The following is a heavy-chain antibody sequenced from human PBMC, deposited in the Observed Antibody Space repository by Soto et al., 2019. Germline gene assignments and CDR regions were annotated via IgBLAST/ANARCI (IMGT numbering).Heavy chain of an antibody. CDR1: GFSLTTSAVG. J-gene: IGHJ4*02. V-gene: IGHV2-5*02. D-gene: IGHD3-3*01. Sequence: QITLNESGPTVVRPTEPLTLTCRFSGFSLTTSAVGVGWIRQTPGKAPEWLALIYWDDAKRYSASLKSRLTTANGSSQNPVVPTGADLVPTVTATYSCAHRVLRTVFGLVTPPAIYFDFWGQGTPVAVSS. CDR2: IYWDDAK. CDR3: AHRVLRTVFGLVTPPAIYFDF.